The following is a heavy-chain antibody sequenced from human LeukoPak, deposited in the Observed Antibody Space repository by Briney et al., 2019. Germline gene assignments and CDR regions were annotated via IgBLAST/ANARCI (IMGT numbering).Heavy chain of an antibody. D-gene: IGHD3-16*01. J-gene: IGHJ4*02. CDR1: GFTFSSYA. V-gene: IGHV3-23*01. CDR2: ISGSGGST. CDR3: AKISYDYVWGSPPATY. Sequence: GGSLRLSCAASGFTFSSYAMSWVRQAPGKGLEWVSAISGSGGSTYYADSVKGRFTISRDNSKNTLYLQMNSLRAEDTAVYYCAKISYDYVWGSPPATYWGQGTLVTVSS.